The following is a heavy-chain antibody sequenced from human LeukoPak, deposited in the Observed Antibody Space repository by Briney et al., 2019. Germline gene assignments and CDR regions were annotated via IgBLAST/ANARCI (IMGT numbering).Heavy chain of an antibody. D-gene: IGHD3-10*01. J-gene: IGHJ6*03. CDR3: ARGRRMKGSGRTERYYYYYYMDV. V-gene: IGHV1-8*03. Sequence: ASVKVSCKASGYTFTSYDINWVRQATGQGLEWMGWMNPNSGHTGYAQKFQGRVTITRNTSISTAYMELSSLRSEDTAVYYCARGRRMKGSGRTERYYYYYYMDVWGKGTTVTVSS. CDR1: GYTFTSYD. CDR2: MNPNSGHT.